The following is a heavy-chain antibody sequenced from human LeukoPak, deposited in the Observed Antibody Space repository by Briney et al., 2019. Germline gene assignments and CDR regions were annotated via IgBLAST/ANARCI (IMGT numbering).Heavy chain of an antibody. Sequence: GGSLRLSCAASGFTFSSYAMHWVRQAPGKGLEWVAVISYDGSNKYYADSVKGRFTISRDNSKNTLYLQMNSLRAEDTAVYYCARVRGGDSRDFDYWGQGTLVTVSS. CDR2: ISYDGSNK. V-gene: IGHV3-30-3*01. D-gene: IGHD2-21*01. CDR3: ARVRGGDSRDFDY. CDR1: GFTFSSYA. J-gene: IGHJ4*02.